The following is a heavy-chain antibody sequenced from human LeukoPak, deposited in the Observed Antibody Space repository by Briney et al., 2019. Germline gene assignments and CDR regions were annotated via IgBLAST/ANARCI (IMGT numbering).Heavy chain of an antibody. Sequence: SETLALTCTVSGVSISNYYWIWIRHPPGRGREWIGYIYYTGSTYYHPSLKSRVTMSVDTSKNQFSLKLHSVTAADTAVYYCARGAEREPAAIGWFDPWGQGTLVTVSS. CDR2: IYYTGST. J-gene: IGHJ5*02. V-gene: IGHV4-59*01. CDR3: ARGAEREPAAIGWFDP. CDR1: GVSISNYY. D-gene: IGHD2-2*01.